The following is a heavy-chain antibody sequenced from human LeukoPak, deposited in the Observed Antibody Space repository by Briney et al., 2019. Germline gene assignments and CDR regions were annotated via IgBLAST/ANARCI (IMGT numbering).Heavy chain of an antibody. CDR3: ASRKWTNDFDY. J-gene: IGHJ4*02. V-gene: IGHV4-59*01. D-gene: IGHD1-26*01. CDR1: GGSISSYY. Sequence: SETLSLTCTVSGGSISSYYWSWIRQPPGKGLEWVGFIFYSGSTNYNPSLKSRVTISVDTSKNQFSLKLSSVTAADTAVYYCASRKWTNDFDYWGQGTLVTVSS. CDR2: IFYSGST.